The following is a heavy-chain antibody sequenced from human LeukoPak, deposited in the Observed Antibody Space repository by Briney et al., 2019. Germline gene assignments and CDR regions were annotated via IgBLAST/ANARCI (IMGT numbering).Heavy chain of an antibody. Sequence: SETLSLTCTASGGSISSSYWSWIRQPPGKGLEWIGYISYSGSTNYSPSLKSRVTISVDTSKNQFSLKLSSVTAADTAVYYCASMASYCSGGSCTDYWGQGTLVTVSS. D-gene: IGHD2-15*01. V-gene: IGHV4-59*01. CDR2: ISYSGST. J-gene: IGHJ4*02. CDR1: GGSISSSY. CDR3: ASMASYCSGGSCTDY.